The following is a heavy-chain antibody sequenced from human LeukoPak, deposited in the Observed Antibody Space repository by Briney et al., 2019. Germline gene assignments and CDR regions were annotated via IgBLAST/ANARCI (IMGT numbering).Heavy chain of an antibody. Sequence: GASVKVSCKASGYTFSSYGISWGRQAPGQGLEWMGWISANNGKTKYAQNLQGRVTMTTDTSTSTAYMELRSLRSDDTAVYYCARKGITSDYYYYYMDVWGKGTTVTVSS. J-gene: IGHJ6*03. CDR3: ARKGITSDYYYYYMDV. D-gene: IGHD3-16*01. CDR2: ISANNGKT. CDR1: GYTFSSYG. V-gene: IGHV1-18*01.